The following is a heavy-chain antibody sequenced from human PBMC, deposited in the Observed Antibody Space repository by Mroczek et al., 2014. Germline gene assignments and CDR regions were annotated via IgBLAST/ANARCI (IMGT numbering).Heavy chain of an antibody. D-gene: IGHD2-15*01. CDR2: IYYSGST. CDR1: WLHQQWRLL. V-gene: IGHV4-31*03. CDR3: ARVRCSGGSCYPIGGLFDY. Sequence: VQLQQWGPGLVKPSPDPVPHLHXLWWLHQQWRLLLELDPPAPRKGLEWIGYIYYSGSTYYNPSLKSRVTISVDTSKNQFSLKLSSVTAADTAVYYCARVRCSGGSCYPIGGLFDYWGQGTLVTVSS. J-gene: IGHJ4*02.